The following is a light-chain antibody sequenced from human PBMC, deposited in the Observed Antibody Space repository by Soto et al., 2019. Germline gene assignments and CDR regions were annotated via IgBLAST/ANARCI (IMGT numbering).Light chain of an antibody. CDR3: QQYGSSPRT. J-gene: IGKJ1*01. CDR1: QSVSSSY. Sequence: LALSPGPLSLTLAERATASFSASQSVSSSYLAWYQQKPGQAPRLLIYGASSRATGIPDRFSGSGSGTDFTLTISRLEPEDFAVYYCQQYGSSPRTFAQGTKVDI. V-gene: IGKV3-20*01. CDR2: GAS.